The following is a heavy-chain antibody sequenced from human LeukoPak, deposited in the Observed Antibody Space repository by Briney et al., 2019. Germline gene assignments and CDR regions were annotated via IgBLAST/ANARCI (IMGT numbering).Heavy chain of an antibody. CDR3: ARGTVTAPDY. J-gene: IGHJ4*02. Sequence: GGSLRLSCAASGFTFSSHAMSWVRQTPGKGLEWVSTITSSGDNTYYSDSVKGRFTISRDNSKNTLYLQMNRLRPEDTAVYYCARGTVTAPDYWGQGTLVTVSS. D-gene: IGHD2-21*02. CDR2: ITSSGDNT. V-gene: IGHV3-23*01. CDR1: GFTFSSHA.